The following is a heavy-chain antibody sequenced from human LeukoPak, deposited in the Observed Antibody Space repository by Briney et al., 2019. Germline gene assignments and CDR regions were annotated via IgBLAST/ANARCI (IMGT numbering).Heavy chain of an antibody. CDR1: GGSFSGYY. J-gene: IGHJ2*01. V-gene: IGHV4-34*01. Sequence: PSETLSLTCAVYGGSFSGYYWSWIRQPPGKGPEWIGEINHSGSTNYNPSLKSRVTISVDTSKNQFSLKLSSVTAADTAVYYCARGRRVWYFDLWGRGTLVTVSS. CDR2: INHSGST. CDR3: ARGRRVWYFDL.